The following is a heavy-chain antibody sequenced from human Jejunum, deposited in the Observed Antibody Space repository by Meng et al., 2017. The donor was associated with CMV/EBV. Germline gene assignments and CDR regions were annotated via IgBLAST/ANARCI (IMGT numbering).Heavy chain of an antibody. J-gene: IGHJ4*02. V-gene: IGHV1-18*01. D-gene: IGHD3-22*01. CDR1: GYTFTTYD. CDR2: IRPYNGNT. CDR3: ARSGYYYDSSGYSPFDN. Sequence: QVQLLQSGAEVKKPGASVKVSCKASGYTFTTYDVSWVRQAPGQGLEWMGWIRPYNGNTNYAQELQGRVFMTTDTSTNTAYLELRSLTTDDTAIYYCARSGYYYDSSGYSPFDNWGQGTLVTVSS.